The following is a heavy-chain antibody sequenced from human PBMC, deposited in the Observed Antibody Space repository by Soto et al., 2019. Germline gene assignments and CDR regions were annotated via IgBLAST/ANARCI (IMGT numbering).Heavy chain of an antibody. D-gene: IGHD2-2*01. CDR3: AGGVVPAAMAVYYYGMDV. J-gene: IGHJ6*02. CDR2: IIPIFGTA. CDR1: GGTFSSYA. V-gene: IGHV1-69*06. Sequence: QVQLVQSGAEVKKPGSSVKVSCKASGGTFSSYAISWVRQAPGQGLDWMGGIIPIFGTANYAQKFQGRVTITPDKSTSTAYMELSSLRSEDTAVYYCAGGVVPAAMAVYYYGMDVWGQGTTVTVSS.